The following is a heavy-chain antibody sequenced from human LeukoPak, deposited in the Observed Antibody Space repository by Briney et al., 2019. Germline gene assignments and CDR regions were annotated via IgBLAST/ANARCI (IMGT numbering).Heavy chain of an antibody. CDR3: ARLGDYCSSTSCYEGPFDY. V-gene: IGHV5-51*01. CDR2: IYPGDSDT. D-gene: IGHD2-2*01. Sequence: GESLQISCKGSGYSFTSYWIGWVRPMPGKGLEWMGIIYPGDSDTRYSPSFQGQVTISADKSISTAYLQWSSLKASDTAMYYCARLGDYCSSTSCYEGPFDYWGQGTLVTVSS. CDR1: GYSFTSYW. J-gene: IGHJ4*02.